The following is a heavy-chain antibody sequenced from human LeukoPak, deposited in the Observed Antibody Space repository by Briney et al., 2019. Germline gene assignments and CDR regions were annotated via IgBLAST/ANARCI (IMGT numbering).Heavy chain of an antibody. CDR1: GGSISSGGYS. CDR3: ARARGSHYGSGSYTNWFDP. J-gene: IGHJ5*02. Sequence: PSQTLSLTCAVSGGSISSGGYSWSWIRQPPGKGLEWIGYIYHSGSTYYNPSLKSRVTISVDRSKNQFSLKLSSVTAADTAVYYCARARGSHYGSGSYTNWFDPWGLGTLVTVSS. V-gene: IGHV4-30-2*01. D-gene: IGHD3-10*01. CDR2: IYHSGST.